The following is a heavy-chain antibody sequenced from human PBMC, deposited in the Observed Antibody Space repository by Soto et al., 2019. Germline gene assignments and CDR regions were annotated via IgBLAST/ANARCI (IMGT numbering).Heavy chain of an antibody. D-gene: IGHD2-2*01. Sequence: QVQLVQSGAEVKKPGSSVKVSCKASGGTFSSYAISWVRQAPGQGLEWMGGIIPISDTTNYAQKFQGRVTIIADESTSTADMERRSLRSEATAVYYCARSQGSSTSLEIYYYYYYGMDVWGQGTTVTVSS. CDR2: IIPISDTT. J-gene: IGHJ6*02. V-gene: IGHV1-69*01. CDR1: GGTFSSYA. CDR3: ARSQGSSTSLEIYYYYYYGMDV.